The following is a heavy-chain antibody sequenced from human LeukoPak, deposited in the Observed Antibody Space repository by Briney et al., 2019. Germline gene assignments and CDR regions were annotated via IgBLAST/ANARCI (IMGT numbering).Heavy chain of an antibody. J-gene: IGHJ4*02. Sequence: SETLSLTCAVYGGSFSGYYWSWIRQPPGKGLEWIGEINHSGSTNYNPSLKSRVTISVDTSKNQFSLKLSSVTAADTAVYYCASGIVVVVALDYWGQGTLVTVSS. CDR1: GGSFSGYY. V-gene: IGHV4-34*01. CDR3: ASGIVVVVALDY. D-gene: IGHD2-15*01. CDR2: INHSGST.